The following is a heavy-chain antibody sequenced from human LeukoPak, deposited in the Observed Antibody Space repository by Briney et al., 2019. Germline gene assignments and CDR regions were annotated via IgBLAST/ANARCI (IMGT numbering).Heavy chain of an antibody. CDR1: GGSISSYY. Sequence: SETLSLTCSVSGGSISSYYWSWIRQPPGKGLEWIGYIYYGGSTNYNPSLKSRITISVDTSKNQFSLKLSSVTAADTAVYYCARDNWNYGSSMDVWGQGTTVTVSS. CDR3: ARDNWNYGSSMDV. V-gene: IGHV4-59*01. D-gene: IGHD1-7*01. CDR2: IYYGGST. J-gene: IGHJ6*02.